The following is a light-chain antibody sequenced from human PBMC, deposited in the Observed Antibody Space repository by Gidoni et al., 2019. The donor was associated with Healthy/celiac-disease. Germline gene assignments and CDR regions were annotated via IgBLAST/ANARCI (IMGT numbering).Light chain of an antibody. V-gene: IGKV3-15*01. J-gene: IGKJ2*01. CDR2: GAS. CDR1: KSVSSN. Sequence: EIVMTQSPATLSVSPGERATLSCRASKSVSSNLAWYQQKPGQAPRLLIYGASTRATGIPARFSGSGSGTEFTLTISSLQSEDFAVYYCQQYNNWPSGYTFGQGTKLEIK. CDR3: QQYNNWPSGYT.